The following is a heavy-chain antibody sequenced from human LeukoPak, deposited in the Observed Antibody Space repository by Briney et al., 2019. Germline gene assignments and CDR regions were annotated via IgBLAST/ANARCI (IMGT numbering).Heavy chain of an antibody. CDR2: INSDESST. CDR1: GFTFSRYW. J-gene: IGHJ4*02. V-gene: IGHV3-74*01. CDR3: AREDCTGGSCSLDY. D-gene: IGHD2-15*01. Sequence: GGSLRLSCAASGFTFSRYWMHWVRQAAGQGLVWISRINSDESSTTYADSVKGRFIISGDNAKNTLYLQMNSLSPEDTAVYYCAREDCTGGSCSLDYWGQGTLVTVSS.